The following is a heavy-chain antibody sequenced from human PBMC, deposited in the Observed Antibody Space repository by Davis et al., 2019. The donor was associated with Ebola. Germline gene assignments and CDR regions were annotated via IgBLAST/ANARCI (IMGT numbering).Heavy chain of an antibody. J-gene: IGHJ4*02. D-gene: IGHD3-22*01. CDR1: GGSISSSSYY. Sequence: MPSETLSLTCTVSGGSISSSSYYWGWIRQPPGKGLEWIGSIYYSGSTYYNPSLKSRVTISVDTSKNQFSLKLSSVTAADTAVYYCARDLKYYYDRSGYGALYYFDYWGQGTLVTVSS. CDR3: ARDLKYYYDRSGYGALYYFDY. V-gene: IGHV4-39*01. CDR2: IYYSGST.